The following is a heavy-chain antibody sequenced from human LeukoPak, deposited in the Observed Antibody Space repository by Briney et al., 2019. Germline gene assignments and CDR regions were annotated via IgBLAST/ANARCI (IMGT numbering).Heavy chain of an antibody. J-gene: IGHJ4*02. CDR2: IYPGDSDT. CDR1: GYSFTSYW. Sequence: GESLKISCKGSGYSFTSYWIGWVRQMPGKGLEGMGIIYPGDSDTRYSPSFQGQVTISADKSISTAYLQWSSLKASDTAMYYCARCRGGSCYSLTFDYWGQGTLVTVSS. V-gene: IGHV5-51*01. D-gene: IGHD2-15*01. CDR3: ARCRGGSCYSLTFDY.